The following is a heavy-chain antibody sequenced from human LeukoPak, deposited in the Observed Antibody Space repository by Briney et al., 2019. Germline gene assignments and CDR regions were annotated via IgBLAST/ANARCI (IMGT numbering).Heavy chain of an antibody. CDR1: GGSLSSSGYF. Sequence: SETLSLTCTVSGGSLSSSGYFWGWIRQPPGKGLDWIGSIHYSGSTYYNPSLKSRVTISVDTSKNHFSLKLSSVTAADTAVYYCARLVPERFFQLNPEGYYDYWGQGTLVTVSS. V-gene: IGHV4-39*01. CDR2: IHYSGST. J-gene: IGHJ4*02. D-gene: IGHD3-3*01. CDR3: ARLVPERFFQLNPEGYYDY.